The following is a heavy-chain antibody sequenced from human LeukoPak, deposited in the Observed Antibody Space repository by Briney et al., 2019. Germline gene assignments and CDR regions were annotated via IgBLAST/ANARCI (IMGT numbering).Heavy chain of an antibody. CDR1: GGSISSSSYY. Sequence: PSETLSHTCTVSGGSISSSSYYWGWIRQPPGKGLEWIGSIYYSGSTYYNPSLKSRVTISVDTSKNQFSLKLSSVTAADTAVYYCARRGDYGGSPPGAFDIWGQGTMVTVSS. CDR3: ARRGDYGGSPPGAFDI. D-gene: IGHD4-23*01. J-gene: IGHJ3*02. CDR2: IYYSGST. V-gene: IGHV4-39*01.